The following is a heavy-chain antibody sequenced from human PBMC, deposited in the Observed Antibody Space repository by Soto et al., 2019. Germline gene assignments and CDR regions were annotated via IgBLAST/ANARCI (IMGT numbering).Heavy chain of an antibody. CDR1: GGSISSSSYY. V-gene: IGHV4-39*01. CDR3: VRRRVFLDY. J-gene: IGHJ4*02. Sequence: LSLTCTVPGGSISSSSYYWGWIRQPPGKGLEWIGNIYYSGSTYYNPSLKSRVTISVDTSKNQFSLKLSSVTAADTAVYYCVRRRVFLDYWGQGTLVTVSS. CDR2: IYYSGST.